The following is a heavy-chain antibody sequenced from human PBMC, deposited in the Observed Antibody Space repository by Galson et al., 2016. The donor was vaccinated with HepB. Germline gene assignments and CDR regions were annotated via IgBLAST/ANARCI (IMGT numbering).Heavy chain of an antibody. D-gene: IGHD6-19*01. CDR2: VSTHSGNA. CDR3: ARERAVAGTRYYFDY. CDR1: GYTFPTYG. J-gene: IGHJ4*02. Sequence: SVKVSCKASGYTFPTYGISWVRQAPGQGPEWMGWVSTHSGNANYARRFQGRVTMTAYTSTSIAYLEVRSLRSDDTAIYYCARERAVAGTRYYFDYWGQGTLVTVSS. V-gene: IGHV1-18*01.